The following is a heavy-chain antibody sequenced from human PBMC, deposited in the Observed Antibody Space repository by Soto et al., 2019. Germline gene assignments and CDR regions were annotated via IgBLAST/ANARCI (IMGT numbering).Heavy chain of an antibody. J-gene: IGHJ4*02. CDR2: IGTAGDT. D-gene: IGHD5-18*01. Sequence: EVQLVESGGGLIQPGGSLRLSCAASGFTVSSNYMSWVRQAPGKGLEWVSAIGTAGDTYYPGSVKGRFTISRENAKNSLYLQMNSLRAGDTAVYYCARGGYSYGAGIDYWGQGTLVTVSS. CDR1: GFTVSSNY. CDR3: ARGGYSYGAGIDY. V-gene: IGHV3-13*01.